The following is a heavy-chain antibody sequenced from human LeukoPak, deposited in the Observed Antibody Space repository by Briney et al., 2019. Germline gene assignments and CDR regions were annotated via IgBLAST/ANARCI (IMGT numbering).Heavy chain of an antibody. V-gene: IGHV4-34*01. J-gene: IGHJ4*02. CDR2: INHSGST. CDR1: GGSFSGYY. CDR3: ARAQTYYYDSSGSLFDY. Sequence: SETLSLTCAVYGGSFSGYYWSWIRQPPGKGLEWVGEINHSGSTNYNPSLKSRVTISVDTSKNQFSLKLSSVTAADTAVYYCARAQTYYYDSSGSLFDYWGQGTLVTVSS. D-gene: IGHD3-22*01.